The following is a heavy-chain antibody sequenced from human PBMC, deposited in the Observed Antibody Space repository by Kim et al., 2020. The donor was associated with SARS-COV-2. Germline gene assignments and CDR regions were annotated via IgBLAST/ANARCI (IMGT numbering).Heavy chain of an antibody. Sequence: SGRHTSYADSVKGRFLVTRDNAKNSLYLQMNGLKVDDTAMYYCARRDGDFWGQGTLVTVSS. J-gene: IGHJ4*02. CDR2: SGRHT. CDR3: ARRDGDF. V-gene: IGHV3-11*03.